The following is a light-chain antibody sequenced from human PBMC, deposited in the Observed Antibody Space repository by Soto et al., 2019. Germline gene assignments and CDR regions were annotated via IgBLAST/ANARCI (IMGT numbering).Light chain of an antibody. V-gene: IGKV1-33*01. CDR1: QDITNY. Sequence: DIQMTQSPSSLSASVGDRVTITCQASQDITNYLNWYQQKPGKAPRLLVYDGSNLDTGVPSRFSRSGSGTHFSFTISSLHPEDIATYYCQQLDSLPTTCGQGTRLE. CDR2: DGS. J-gene: IGKJ5*01. CDR3: QQLDSLPTT.